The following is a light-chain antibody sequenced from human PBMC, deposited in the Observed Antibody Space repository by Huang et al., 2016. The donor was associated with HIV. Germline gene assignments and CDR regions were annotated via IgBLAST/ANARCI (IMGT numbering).Light chain of an antibody. V-gene: IGKV3-11*01. CDR1: QSVSSY. CDR2: DTS. Sequence: EIILTQSPATLSLSPGERASQSVSSYLAWDQQKPGQAPRLLIYDTSNRATGIPARFSGSGSGTDFTLTISSLEPEDFAVYYCQQRSNRPPLTFGGGTKVEIK. J-gene: IGKJ4*01. CDR3: QQRSNRPPLT.